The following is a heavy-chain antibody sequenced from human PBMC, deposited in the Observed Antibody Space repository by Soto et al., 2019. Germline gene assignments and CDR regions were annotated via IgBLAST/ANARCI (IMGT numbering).Heavy chain of an antibody. D-gene: IGHD2-15*01. CDR3: AREGLLPYYYYGMEV. Sequence: ASLKVSCKSSGYTFSNYGITWVRHTTGQGLEWMGWISAYNGNTNYAQKLQGRVTMTTDTSTNTVYMELRSLRSDDTAVYYCAREGLLPYYYYGMEVWGQGTTVTVSS. V-gene: IGHV1-18*01. CDR1: GYTFSNYG. J-gene: IGHJ6*02. CDR2: ISAYNGNT.